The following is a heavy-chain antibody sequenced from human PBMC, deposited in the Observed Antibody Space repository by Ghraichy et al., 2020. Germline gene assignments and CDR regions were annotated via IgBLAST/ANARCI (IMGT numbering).Heavy chain of an antibody. Sequence: ASVKVSCKASGYTFTGYYMHWVRQAPGQGLEWMGRINPNSGGTNYAQKFQGRVTMTRDTSISTAYMELSRLRSDYTVVYYCARGPTVNKPLNAFDIWGQGTMVTVSS. CDR2: INPNSGGT. CDR1: GYTFTGYY. CDR3: ARGPTVNKPLNAFDI. V-gene: IGHV1-2*05. D-gene: IGHD4-17*01. J-gene: IGHJ3*02.